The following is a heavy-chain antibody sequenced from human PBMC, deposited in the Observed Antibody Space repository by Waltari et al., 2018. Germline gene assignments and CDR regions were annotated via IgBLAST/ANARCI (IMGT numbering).Heavy chain of an antibody. CDR3: ARHLNGQPDAFDI. CDR2: IYYSGST. J-gene: IGHJ3*02. D-gene: IGHD3-9*01. V-gene: IGHV4-39*07. CDR1: GGSISSSSYY. Sequence: QLQLQESGPGLVKPSETLSLTCTVSGGSISSSSYYWGWIRQPPGKGLEWIGSIYYSGSTYYNPSLKSRVTISVDTSKNQFSLKLSSVTAADTAVYYCARHLNGQPDAFDIWAKGQWSPSLQ.